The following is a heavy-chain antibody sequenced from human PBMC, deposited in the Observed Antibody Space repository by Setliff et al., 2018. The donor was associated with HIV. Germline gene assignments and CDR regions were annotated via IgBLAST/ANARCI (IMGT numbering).Heavy chain of an antibody. V-gene: IGHV4-61*02. J-gene: IGHJ6*02. CDR1: GGSIRSDSYY. Sequence: SETLSLTCTVSGGSIRSDSYYWTWIRQPAGEGLEWIGRIYSSGNTNYNPSLESRVTISVDTSKNQFSLKLSSVTAADTAVYYCAREEKLSAVAGTKYYYYAMDVWGQGTTVTVSS. CDR2: IYSSGNT. CDR3: AREEKLSAVAGTKYYYYAMDV. D-gene: IGHD6-19*01.